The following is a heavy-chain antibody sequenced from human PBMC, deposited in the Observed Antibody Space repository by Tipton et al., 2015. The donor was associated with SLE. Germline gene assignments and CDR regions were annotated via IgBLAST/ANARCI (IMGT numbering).Heavy chain of an antibody. CDR2: IYYSGRT. D-gene: IGHD3-16*01. J-gene: IGHJ4*02. CDR3: ARDGGHTYLLGSFDY. Sequence: TLSLTCSAYGDSLSGQYWSWIRQPPGKGLEWIGSIYYSGRTYYNPSLKSRVTISLDPPKNQFSLKLTSVTAADTAMYYCARDGGHTYLLGSFDYWGQGTPVNVS. V-gene: IGHV4-59*11. CDR1: GDSLSGQY.